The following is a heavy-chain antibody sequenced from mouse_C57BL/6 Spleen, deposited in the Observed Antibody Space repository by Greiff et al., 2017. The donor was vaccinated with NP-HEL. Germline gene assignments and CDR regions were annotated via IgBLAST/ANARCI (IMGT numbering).Heavy chain of an antibody. CDR2: IDPSDSYT. Sequence: QVQLQQPGAELVKPGASVKLSCKASGYTFTSYWMQWVKQRPGQGLEWIGEIDPSDSYTNYNQKFKGKATLTVDTSSSTAYMQLSSLPSEDSAVYYCARFITTVVAEAYWGQGTLVTVSA. V-gene: IGHV1-50*01. D-gene: IGHD1-1*01. J-gene: IGHJ3*01. CDR3: ARFITTVVAEAY. CDR1: GYTFTSYW.